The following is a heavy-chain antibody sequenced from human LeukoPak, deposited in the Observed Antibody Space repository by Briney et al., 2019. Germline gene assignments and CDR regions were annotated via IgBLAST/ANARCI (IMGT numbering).Heavy chain of an antibody. CDR2: FYYSGST. V-gene: IGHV4-61*05. D-gene: IGHD4-17*01. J-gene: IGHJ4*02. CDR1: GGSISSSSYY. CDR3: ARGVMTTVTTLDY. Sequence: PSETLSLTCTVSGGSISSSSYYWGWIRQPPGKGLEWIGHFYYSGSTNYNPSLKSRVTISVDRSKNQFSLRLSSVTPADTAVYYCARGVMTTVTTLDYWGQGTLVTVSS.